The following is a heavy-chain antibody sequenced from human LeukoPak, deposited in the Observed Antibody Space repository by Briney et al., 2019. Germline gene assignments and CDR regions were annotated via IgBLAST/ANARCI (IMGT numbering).Heavy chain of an antibody. CDR3: ARDPPTVVRPSFTDWYFDL. CDR1: GGTFSNYA. J-gene: IGHJ2*01. D-gene: IGHD4-23*01. V-gene: IGHV1-69*04. Sequence: ASVKVSCKASGGTFSNYAFSWVRQAPGQGLEWMGRIIPILGIANYAQKFQGRVTITADKSTSTAYMELSSLRSEDTAVYYCARDPPTVVRPSFTDWYFDLWGRGTLVTVSS. CDR2: IIPILGIA.